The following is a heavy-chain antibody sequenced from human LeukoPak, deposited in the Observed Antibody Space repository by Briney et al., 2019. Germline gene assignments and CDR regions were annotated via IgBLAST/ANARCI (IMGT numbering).Heavy chain of an antibody. V-gene: IGHV3-30*02. J-gene: IGHJ4*02. Sequence: PGGSLRLSCAASRFTFSSSGMHWVRQAPGKGLEWVAFIRYDGSNKYYADSVKGRFTISRDNSKNTLDLQMNSLRAEDTAVYYCAKDLAPPLSSGFTGMGYWGQGTLVTVSS. CDR2: IRYDGSNK. CDR3: AKDLAPPLSSGFTGMGY. CDR1: RFTFSSSG. D-gene: IGHD6-19*01.